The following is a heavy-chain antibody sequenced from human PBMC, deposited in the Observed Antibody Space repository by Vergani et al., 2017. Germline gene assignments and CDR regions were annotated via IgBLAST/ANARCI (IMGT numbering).Heavy chain of an antibody. D-gene: IGHD6-13*01. CDR3: ARTAAHPDYYGMDV. CDR1: GGSISSGGYY. CDR2: IYYSGST. Sequence: QLQLQESGPGLVKPSETLSLTCTVSGGSISSGGYYWSWIRQHPGKGLEWIGYIYYSGSTYYNPSLKSRVTISVDTSKNQFSLKLSSVTAADTAVYYCARTAAHPDYYGMDVWGQGTTVTVSS. J-gene: IGHJ6*02. V-gene: IGHV4-31*03.